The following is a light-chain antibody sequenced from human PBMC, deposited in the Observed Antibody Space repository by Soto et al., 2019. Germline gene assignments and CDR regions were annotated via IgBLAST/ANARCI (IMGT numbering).Light chain of an antibody. CDR3: QQYNNWPFS. V-gene: IGKV3-15*01. Sequence: EIVMKQAPATLSVSPGERATLSCRASQSVSSNLAWYQQKPGQAPRLLIYGASTRATGVPARFSGSGSGTEFTLTISGLQSEDFALYFCQQYNNWPFSFGQGTRLENK. CDR1: QSVSSN. J-gene: IGKJ5*01. CDR2: GAS.